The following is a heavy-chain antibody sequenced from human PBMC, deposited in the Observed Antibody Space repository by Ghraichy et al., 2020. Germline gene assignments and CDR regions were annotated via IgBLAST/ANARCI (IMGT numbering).Heavy chain of an antibody. V-gene: IGHV4-39*01. CDR2: IYYSGST. Sequence: ESLNISCTVSGGSISSSSYYWGWIRQPPGKGLEWIGSIYYSGSTYYNPSLKSRVTISVDTSKNQFSLKLSSVTAADTAVYYCARRLRPTAMVGGIDYWGQGTLVTVSS. CDR1: GGSISSSSYY. J-gene: IGHJ4*02. D-gene: IGHD5-18*01. CDR3: ARRLRPTAMVGGIDY.